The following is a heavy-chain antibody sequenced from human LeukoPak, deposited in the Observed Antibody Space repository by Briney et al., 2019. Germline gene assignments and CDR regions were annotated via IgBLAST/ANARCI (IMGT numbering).Heavy chain of an antibody. J-gene: IGHJ4*02. CDR2: IKSDGSNT. D-gene: IGHD4-23*01. V-gene: IGHV3-74*01. CDR1: GFTFSSYW. Sequence: GGSLRLSCVASGFTFSSYWMHWVRQAPGKGLVWVSRIKSDGSNTSYADSVKGRFTISRDNARNTLYLQMNSLRAEDTAVYYCARDYCGGNNLCFADFWGQGTLVTVSS. CDR3: ARDYCGGNNLCFADF.